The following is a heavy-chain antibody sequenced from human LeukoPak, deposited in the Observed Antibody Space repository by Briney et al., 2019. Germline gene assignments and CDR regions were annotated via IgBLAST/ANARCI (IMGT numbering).Heavy chain of an antibody. CDR3: AKGSASLTMIVGY. J-gene: IGHJ4*02. V-gene: IGHV3-23*01. CDR1: GFTFSSYA. CDR2: ISGSGGST. Sequence: PGGSLRLSCAASGFTFSSYAMSWVRQALGKGLEWASAISGSGGSTYYADSVKGRFTISRDNSKNTLYLQMNSLRAEDTAVYYCAKGSASLTMIVGYWGQGTLVTVSS. D-gene: IGHD3-22*01.